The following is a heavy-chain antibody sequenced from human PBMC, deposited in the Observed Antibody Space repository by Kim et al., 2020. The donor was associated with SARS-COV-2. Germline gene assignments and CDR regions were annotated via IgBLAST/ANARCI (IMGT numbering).Heavy chain of an antibody. V-gene: IGHV3-21*01. D-gene: IGHD3-10*01. Sequence: VNGRITISRDNRKNSLYLQMHSLRAQDTAVYYCARDYSGTYYYGSGSYDYWGQGTLVTVSS. J-gene: IGHJ4*02. CDR3: ARDYSGTYYYGSGSYDY.